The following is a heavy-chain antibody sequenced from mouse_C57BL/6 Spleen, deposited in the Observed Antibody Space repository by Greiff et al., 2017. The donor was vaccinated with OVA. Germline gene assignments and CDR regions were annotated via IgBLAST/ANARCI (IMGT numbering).Heavy chain of an antibody. CDR1: GFTFSSYA. J-gene: IGHJ3*01. CDR3: ARADGYPAWFAY. CDR2: ISDGGSYT. Sequence: DVMLVESGGGLVKPGGSLKLSCAASGFTFSSYAMSWVRQTPEKRLEWVATISDGGSYTYYPDNVKGRFTISRDNAKNNLYLQMSHLKSEDTAMYYCARADGYPAWFAYWGQGTLVTVSA. D-gene: IGHD2-3*01. V-gene: IGHV5-4*03.